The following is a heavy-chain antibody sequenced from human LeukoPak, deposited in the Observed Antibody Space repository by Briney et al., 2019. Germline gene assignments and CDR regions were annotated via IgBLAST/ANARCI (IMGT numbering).Heavy chain of an antibody. D-gene: IGHD5-24*01. Sequence: GGSLRLSCAASGITVSSNYMSWVRQAPGKGLEWVANIKQDGSEKYYVDSVKGRFTISRDNAKNSLYLQMNSLRAEDTALYYCARERDGRFFDYWGQGTLVTVSS. J-gene: IGHJ4*02. CDR2: IKQDGSEK. V-gene: IGHV3-7*01. CDR3: ARERDGRFFDY. CDR1: GITVSSNY.